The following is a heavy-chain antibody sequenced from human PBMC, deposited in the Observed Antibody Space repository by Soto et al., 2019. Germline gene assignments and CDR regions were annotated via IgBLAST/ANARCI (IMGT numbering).Heavy chain of an antibody. D-gene: IGHD6-13*01. CDR2: IYYSGST. V-gene: IGHV4-59*01. Sequence: SETLSLTCAVYGGSFSGYYWTWIRQPPGTGLEWIGYIYYSGSTNYNPPLKSRVTISVDTSKNQFSLKLSSVTAADTAVYYCTRGQTRPYSSSWATFDYWGQGTLVTVSS. CDR3: TRGQTRPYSSSWATFDY. CDR1: GGSFSGYY. J-gene: IGHJ4*02.